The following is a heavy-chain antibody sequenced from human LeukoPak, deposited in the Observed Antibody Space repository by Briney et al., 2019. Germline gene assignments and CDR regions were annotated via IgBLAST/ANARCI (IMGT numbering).Heavy chain of an antibody. Sequence: GGSLKISFKGSGYSFTSYWIGWVRPMPGKGLEWMGIIYPGDSDTRYSPSFQGQVTISADKSISTAYLQWSSLKASDTAMYYCARHGHHYYDSSGYYYGPPYYYGMDVWGQGTTVTVSS. J-gene: IGHJ6*02. CDR2: IYPGDSDT. CDR1: GYSFTSYW. CDR3: ARHGHHYYDSSGYYYGPPYYYGMDV. V-gene: IGHV5-51*01. D-gene: IGHD3-22*01.